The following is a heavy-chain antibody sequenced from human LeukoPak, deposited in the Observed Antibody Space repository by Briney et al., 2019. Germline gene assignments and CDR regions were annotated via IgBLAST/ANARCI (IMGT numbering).Heavy chain of an antibody. V-gene: IGHV4-59*01. J-gene: IGHJ4*02. D-gene: IGHD5-12*01. CDR1: GGSISTYY. Sequence: PSETLSLTCTVSGGSISTYYWSWIRQPPGKGLEWIGYIYHSGSTKYNPSLKSRVTISVDMSQNQFSLKLSSVTAADTAVYYCARDGYSGSDALWGQGTLVTVSS. CDR3: ARDGYSGSDAL. CDR2: IYHSGST.